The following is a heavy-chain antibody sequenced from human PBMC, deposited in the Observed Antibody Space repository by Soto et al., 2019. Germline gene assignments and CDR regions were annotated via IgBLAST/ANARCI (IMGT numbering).Heavy chain of an antibody. V-gene: IGHV3-21*01. CDR1: GFTFSSYS. CDR3: ARGECSGGSCYFPFDY. J-gene: IGHJ4*02. Sequence: PGGSQRLSCAASGFTFSSYSMNWVRQAPGKGLEWVSSISSSSSYIYYADSVKGRFTISRDNAKNSLYLQMNSLRAEDTAVYYCARGECSGGSCYFPFDYWGQGTLVTVSS. D-gene: IGHD2-15*01. CDR2: ISSSSSYI.